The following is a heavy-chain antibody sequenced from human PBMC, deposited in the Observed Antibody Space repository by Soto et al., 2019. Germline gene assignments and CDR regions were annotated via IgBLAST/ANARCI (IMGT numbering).Heavy chain of an antibody. CDR3: ARDGRYCTWSDCRGDAFDV. J-gene: IGHJ3*01. V-gene: IGHV3-7*01. CDR2: IKEDGSQK. D-gene: IGHD2-8*01. Sequence: EVHLVESGGGSVQPGGSLRLSCAASGFSFSSHWMTWVRQTPGKGLDWVANIKEDGSQKYYVDSVKGRFTILRDTANNSLSLQMNSLRVEDTAVYYCARDGRYCTWSDCRGDAFDVWGQGTEVTVSS. CDR1: GFSFSSHW.